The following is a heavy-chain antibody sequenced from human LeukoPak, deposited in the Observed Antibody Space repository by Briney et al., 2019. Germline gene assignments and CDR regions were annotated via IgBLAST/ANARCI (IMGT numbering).Heavy chain of an antibody. CDR2: ISYDGSNK. D-gene: IGHD3-22*01. CDR1: GFTFSSYA. CDR3: ARSYRGGVVITTLGY. Sequence: GGSLRLSCAASGFTFSSYAMHWVRQAPGKGLEWVAVISYDGSNKYYADSVKGRFTISRDNSKNTLYLKMNSLRAEDTAVYYCARSYRGGVVITTLGYWGQGTLVTVSS. J-gene: IGHJ4*02. V-gene: IGHV3-30-3*01.